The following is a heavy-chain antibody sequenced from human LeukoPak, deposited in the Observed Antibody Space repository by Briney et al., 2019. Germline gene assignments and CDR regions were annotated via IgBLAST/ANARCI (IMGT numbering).Heavy chain of an antibody. J-gene: IGHJ4*02. CDR3: AKDISQGYTFGSIEEDY. D-gene: IGHD5-18*01. Sequence: GGSLRLSCAASGFIFSNYWMSWVRQAPGRGLEWVANIRQDGMENHYVDSVKGRFTISRDNSKNTLYLQMNSLGADDTAVYFCAKDISQGYTFGSIEEDYWGQGTLVTVSS. CDR2: IRQDGMEN. V-gene: IGHV3-7*03. CDR1: GFIFSNYW.